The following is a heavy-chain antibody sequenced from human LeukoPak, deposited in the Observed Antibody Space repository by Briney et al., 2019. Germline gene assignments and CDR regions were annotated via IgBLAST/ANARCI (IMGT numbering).Heavy chain of an antibody. CDR1: GFTFSSYG. Sequence: GSLRLSCAASGFTFSSYGMHWVRQPPGKELEWIEEINHSGSTNYNPSLKSRVTISVDTSKNQFSLKLSSVTAADTAVYYCARGRRPRETLRYFDWLHWGQGTLVTVSS. D-gene: IGHD3-9*01. CDR3: ARGRRPRETLRYFDWLH. J-gene: IGHJ4*02. CDR2: INHSGST. V-gene: IGHV4-34*01.